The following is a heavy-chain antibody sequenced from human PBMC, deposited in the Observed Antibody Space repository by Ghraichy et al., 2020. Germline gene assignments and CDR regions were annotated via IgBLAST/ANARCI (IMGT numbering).Heavy chain of an antibody. J-gene: IGHJ5*02. CDR1: GFTFAAYA. CDR3: ARDPGDCSTATCYAEGGWFDP. V-gene: IGHV3-23*01. Sequence: GGSLRLSCAASGFTFAAYAMAWVRQAPGRGLELVSTISGSGGNRHYSDSVKGRFTISRDNSKNTLYLQMNSLRAEDTAVYFCARDPGDCSTATCYAEGGWFDPWGQGTRVTVSS. D-gene: IGHD2-2*01. CDR2: ISGSGGNR.